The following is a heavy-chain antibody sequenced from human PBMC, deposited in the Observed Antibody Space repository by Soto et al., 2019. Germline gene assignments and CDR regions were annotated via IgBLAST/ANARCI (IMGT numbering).Heavy chain of an antibody. D-gene: IGHD2-15*01. Sequence: ASVKVSCKASGYTFTSYDIILVRQAPGQGLEWMGWMNPSTGNTDSAEKFQGRVTITRDTSASTAYMELSSLRSEDTAVYYCARGPGGPDGPGDYWGQGTLVTVSS. CDR2: MNPSTGNT. V-gene: IGHV1-8*01. J-gene: IGHJ4*02. CDR1: GYTFTSYD. CDR3: ARGPGGPDGPGDY.